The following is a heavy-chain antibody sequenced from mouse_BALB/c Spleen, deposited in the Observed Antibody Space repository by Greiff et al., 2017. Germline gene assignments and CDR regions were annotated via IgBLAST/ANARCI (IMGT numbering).Heavy chain of an antibody. CDR2: INPYNDGT. V-gene: IGHV1-14*01. CDR1: GYTFPSYV. Sequence: EVQLQQSGPELVKPGASVKMSCKASGYTFPSYVMHWVKQKPGQGLEWIGYINPYNDGTKYNEKFKGKATLTSDKSSSTAYMQLSSLTSEDSAVYYGARGGFITTVVATGYFDYWGQGTTLTVSS. J-gene: IGHJ2*01. D-gene: IGHD1-1*01. CDR3: ARGGFITTVVATGYFDY.